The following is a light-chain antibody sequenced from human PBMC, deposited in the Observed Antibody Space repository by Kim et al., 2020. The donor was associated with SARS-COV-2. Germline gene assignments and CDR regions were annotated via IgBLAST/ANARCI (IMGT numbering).Light chain of an antibody. CDR3: NPSSNLLMWT. V-gene: IGKV3-11*01. Sequence: EIVLTQSPSTLSLSPGERATLSCRASQSVSSYLAWYQQKPGQAPRLLIYDASNMATGIPARFSGSGSGTEFTLTISSLEPDDFAFYYCNPSSNLLMWTFCEGTK. J-gene: IGKJ1*01. CDR2: DAS. CDR1: QSVSSY.